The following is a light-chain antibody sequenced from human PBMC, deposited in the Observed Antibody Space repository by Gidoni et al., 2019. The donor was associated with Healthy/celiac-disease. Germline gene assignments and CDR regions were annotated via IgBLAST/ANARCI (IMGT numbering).Light chain of an antibody. CDR2: DAS. CDR1: QDISNY. Sequence: DIQMTQSPFSLSASVGDRVTITCQATQDISNYVNWYQQKPGKAPKLLIYDASNLETGVPSRFSGSGSGTDFTFTISRLQPEDIETYYCQQYDNLPLTFGGXTKVEIK. V-gene: IGKV1-33*01. J-gene: IGKJ4*01. CDR3: QQYDNLPLT.